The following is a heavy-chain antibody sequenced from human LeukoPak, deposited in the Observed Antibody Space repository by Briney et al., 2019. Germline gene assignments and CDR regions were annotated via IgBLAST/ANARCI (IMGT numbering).Heavy chain of an antibody. CDR2: ISYDGSNK. D-gene: IGHD6-19*01. CDR1: GFTFSSYA. Sequence: AGSLRLSCAASGFTFSSYAMHWVRQAPGKGLEWVAVISYDGSNKYYADSVKGRFTISRDNSKNTLYLQMNSLRAEDTAVYYCARVGYSSGWYFDYGGQGTLVTVS. J-gene: IGHJ4*02. V-gene: IGHV3-30-3*01. CDR3: ARVGYSSGWYFDY.